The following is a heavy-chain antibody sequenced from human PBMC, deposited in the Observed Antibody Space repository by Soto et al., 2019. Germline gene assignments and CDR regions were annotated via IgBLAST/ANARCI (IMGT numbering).Heavy chain of an antibody. J-gene: IGHJ4*02. Sequence: SETLSLTCTVSGGSISSGGYYWSWIRQHPGKGLEWIGYIYYSGSTYYNPSLKSRVTISVDTSKNQFSLKLSSVTAADTAVYYCASRETAGNHFDDWGQGTRVTVAS. CDR2: IYYSGST. CDR3: ASRETAGNHFDD. CDR1: GGSISSGGYY. D-gene: IGHD1-1*01. V-gene: IGHV4-31*03.